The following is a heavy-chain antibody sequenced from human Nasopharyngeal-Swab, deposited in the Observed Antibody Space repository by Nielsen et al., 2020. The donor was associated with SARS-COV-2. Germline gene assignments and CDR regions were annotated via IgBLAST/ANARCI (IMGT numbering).Heavy chain of an antibody. CDR3: ARLPMRAASGRGAFDI. Sequence: GESLKISCKASGYNFATYWIGWVRQTPGEGLRWMGLIYPGDSDTRYSPSLQGQVTISADRSITTAYLQWSSLKASDTAMYYCARLPMRAASGRGAFDIWGQGTMVTVSS. D-gene: IGHD6-13*01. J-gene: IGHJ3*02. CDR2: IYPGDSDT. V-gene: IGHV5-51*01. CDR1: GYNFATYW.